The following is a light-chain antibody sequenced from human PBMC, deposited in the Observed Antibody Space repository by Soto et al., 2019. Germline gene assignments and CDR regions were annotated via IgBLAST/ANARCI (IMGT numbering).Light chain of an antibody. CDR3: GSWDSSLSAYV. J-gene: IGLJ1*01. CDR2: DDD. Sequence: QSALTQPPSVSEAPGQRVTISCTGSSSNIGGGYDVHWFQQLPGTAPKLLIYDDDKRPSGIPDRFSGSKSGTSATLGITGFRTGDEADYYCGSWDSSLSAYVFGTGTKVTVL. V-gene: IGLV1-51*01. CDR1: SSNIGGGYD.